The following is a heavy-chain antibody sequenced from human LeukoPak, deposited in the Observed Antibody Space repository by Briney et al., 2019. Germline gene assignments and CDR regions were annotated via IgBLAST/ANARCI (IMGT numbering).Heavy chain of an antibody. CDR1: GFTFSSYS. V-gene: IGHV3-21*01. CDR3: ARDSLEDYVWGSYRYWFDY. Sequence: GGSLRLSCAASGFTFSSYSMNWVRQAPGKGLEWVSSISCSSSYIYYADSVKGRFTISRDNAKNSLYLQMNSLRAEDTAVYYCARDSLEDYVWGSYRYWFDYWGQGTLVTVSS. D-gene: IGHD3-16*02. J-gene: IGHJ4*02. CDR2: ISCSSSYI.